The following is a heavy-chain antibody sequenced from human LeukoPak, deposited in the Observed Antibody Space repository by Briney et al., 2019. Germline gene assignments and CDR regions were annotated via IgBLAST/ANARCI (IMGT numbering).Heavy chain of an antibody. V-gene: IGHV3-48*03. CDR3: ARDYGGSSPFDF. CDR2: ISSSGSTI. J-gene: IGHJ4*02. Sequence: GGSLRLSCAASGFTFSSYEMHWVRQAPGKGLEWVSYISSSGSTIYYADSVKGRFTISRENAKNSLYLQMNSLRAEDTAVYYCARDYGGSSPFDFWGQGTLVTVSS. D-gene: IGHD4-23*01. CDR1: GFTFSSYE.